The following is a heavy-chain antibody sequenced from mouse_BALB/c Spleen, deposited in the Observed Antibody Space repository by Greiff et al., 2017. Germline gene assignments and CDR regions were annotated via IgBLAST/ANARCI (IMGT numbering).Heavy chain of an antibody. J-gene: IGHJ2*01. CDR3: ARDYGSSPFDY. Sequence: QVQLQQSGAELVRPGVSVKISCKGSGYTFTDYAMHWVKQSHAKSLEWIGVISTYYGDASYNQKFKGKATMTVDKSSSTAYMELARLTSEDSAIYYCARDYGSSPFDYWGQGTTLTVSS. CDR1: GYTFTDYA. V-gene: IGHV1S137*01. CDR2: ISTYYGDA. D-gene: IGHD1-1*01.